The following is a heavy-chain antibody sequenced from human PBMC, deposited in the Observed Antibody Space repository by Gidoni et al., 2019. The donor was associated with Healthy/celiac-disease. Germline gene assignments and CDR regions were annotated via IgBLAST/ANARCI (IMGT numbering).Heavy chain of an antibody. CDR3: ARDPPGGLDNYGMDV. V-gene: IGHV3-11*05. Sequence: SWIRQAPGKGLEWVSYISSSSSYTNYADSVKGRFTISRDNAKNSLYLQMNSLRAEDTAVYYCARDPPGGLDNYGMDVWGQGTTVTVSS. J-gene: IGHJ6*02. CDR2: ISSSSSYT. D-gene: IGHD2-2*03.